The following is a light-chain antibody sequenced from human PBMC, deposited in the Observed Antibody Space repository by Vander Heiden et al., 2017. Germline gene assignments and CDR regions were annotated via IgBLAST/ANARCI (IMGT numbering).Light chain of an antibody. J-gene: IGLJ3*02. Sequence: QSALTQPLSASGSPGQSVTISCTGSSSDVGVYNYVSWNQQHPGKAPKLMIYEVTRRPAGVPDRFSGSKSGNTASLTVSGLQAEDEADYYCSSYAGGNIWVFGGGTKLTVL. V-gene: IGLV2-8*01. CDR3: SSYAGGNIWV. CDR2: EVT. CDR1: SSDVGVYNY.